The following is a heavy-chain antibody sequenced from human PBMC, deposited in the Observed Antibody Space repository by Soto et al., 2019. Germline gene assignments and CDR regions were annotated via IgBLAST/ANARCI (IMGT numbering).Heavy chain of an antibody. CDR1: GFTFSSYE. V-gene: IGHV3-48*03. Sequence: VGSLRLSCAASGFTFSSYEMNWVRQAPGKGLEWVSYISSSGSTIYYADSVKGRFTISRDNAKNSLYLQMNSLRAEDTAVYYCARAGDGYLDYWGQGTLVTVSS. CDR2: ISSSGSTI. CDR3: ARAGDGYLDY. J-gene: IGHJ4*02.